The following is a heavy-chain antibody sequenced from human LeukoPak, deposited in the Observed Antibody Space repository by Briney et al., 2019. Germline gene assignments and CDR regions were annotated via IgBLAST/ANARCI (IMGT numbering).Heavy chain of an antibody. CDR3: ARQSYTAYYYYGMDV. CDR2: IYYSGST. CDR1: GGSISSYY. J-gene: IGHJ6*02. Sequence: SETLSLTCTVSGGSISSYYWSWIRQSPGKGLEWIGNIYYSGSTNYNPSLKSRVTISVDTSKNQFSLRLGSVTAADTAVYYCARQSYTAYYYYGMDVWGQGTTVTVSS. V-gene: IGHV4-59*08. D-gene: IGHD3-10*01.